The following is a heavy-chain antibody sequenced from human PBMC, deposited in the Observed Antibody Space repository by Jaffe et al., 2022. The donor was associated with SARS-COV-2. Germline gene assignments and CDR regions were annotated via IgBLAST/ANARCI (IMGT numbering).Heavy chain of an antibody. J-gene: IGHJ3*02. Sequence: QVQLQESGPGLVKPSETLSLTCAVSGYSISSGYYWGWIRQPPGKGVEWIGIIHHSGSTYYNPSLTSRVTISVDTSKNQFSLRLSSVTAADTAVYYCARDFRGFGNDFFDIWGQGTMVTVSS. CDR1: GYSISSGYY. CDR2: IHHSGST. D-gene: IGHD3-10*01. V-gene: IGHV4-38-2*02. CDR3: ARDFRGFGNDFFDI.